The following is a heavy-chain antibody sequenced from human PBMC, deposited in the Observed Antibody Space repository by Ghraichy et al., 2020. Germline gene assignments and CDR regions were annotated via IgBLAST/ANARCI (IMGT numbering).Heavy chain of an antibody. Sequence: ASVKVSCKASGYTFTSYYMHWVRQAPGQGLEWMGIINPSGGSTSYAQKFQGRVTMTTDTSTSTAYMELRSLRSDDTAVYYCARSIDSWIDYWGQGTLVTVSS. J-gene: IGHJ4*02. V-gene: IGHV1-46*01. D-gene: IGHD1-1*01. CDR2: INPSGGST. CDR3: ARSIDSWIDY. CDR1: GYTFTSYY.